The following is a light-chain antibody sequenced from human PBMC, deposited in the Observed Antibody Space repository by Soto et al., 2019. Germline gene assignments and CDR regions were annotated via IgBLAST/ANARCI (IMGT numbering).Light chain of an antibody. Sequence: EIVMTQSPATMSVSTGESVTLSCRARLTRNNNIAWYQHKPGHAPRLLIFGESSRATGVPGRFSGSGFGTEFTLSISSLQSEDFAVYYCQQYNERPPWTFGQGTTVEMK. V-gene: IGKV3-15*01. CDR2: GES. CDR1: LTRNNN. J-gene: IGKJ1*01. CDR3: QQYNERPPWT.